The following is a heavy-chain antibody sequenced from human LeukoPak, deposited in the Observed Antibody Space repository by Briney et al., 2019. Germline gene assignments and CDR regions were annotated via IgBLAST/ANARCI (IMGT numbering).Heavy chain of an antibody. J-gene: IGHJ4*02. CDR3: ARDFVPPGDYGGNSVS. Sequence: SETLSLTCTVSGGSISSGGYYWSWIRQPPGKGLEWIGYIYHSGSTYYNPSLKSRVTISVDRSKNQFSLKLSSVTAADTAVYYCARDFVPPGDYGGNSVSWGQGTLVTVSS. CDR2: IYHSGST. V-gene: IGHV4-30-2*01. CDR1: GGSISSGGYY. D-gene: IGHD4-23*01.